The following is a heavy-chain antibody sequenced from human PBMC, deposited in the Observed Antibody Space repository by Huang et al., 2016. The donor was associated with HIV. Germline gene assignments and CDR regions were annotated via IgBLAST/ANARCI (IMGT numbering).Heavy chain of an antibody. D-gene: IGHD5-18*01. V-gene: IGHV5-51*03. Sequence: EVQLVQSGVEVKKPGESLKISCKGSGFSFTSYWIGWVRQMPGKGLECMGIIFPGNSNTFYSPACQGQVTISADKYTRTAYLQWSSLKASDSAIYYCAIHDSNDFTFDDWGQGTLVAVSS. J-gene: IGHJ4*02. CDR1: GFSFTSYW. CDR3: AIHDSNDFTFDD. CDR2: IFPGNSNT.